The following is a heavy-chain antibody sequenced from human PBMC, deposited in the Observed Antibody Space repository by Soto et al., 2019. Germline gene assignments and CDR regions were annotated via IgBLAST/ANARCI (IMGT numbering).Heavy chain of an antibody. CDR2: IYHSGST. CDR3: ARDSYSSSSGYYYGMDV. V-gene: IGHV4-38-2*02. J-gene: IGHJ6*02. CDR1: GYSISSGYY. Sequence: SETLSLTCAVPGYSISSGYYWGWIRQPPGKGLEWIGSIYHSGSTYYNPSLKSRVTISVDTSKNQFSLKLSSVTAADTAVYYCARDSYSSSSGYYYGMDVWGQGTTVTVSS. D-gene: IGHD6-6*01.